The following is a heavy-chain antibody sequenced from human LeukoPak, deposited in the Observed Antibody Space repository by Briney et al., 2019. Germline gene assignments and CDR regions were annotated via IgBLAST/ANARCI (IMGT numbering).Heavy chain of an antibody. D-gene: IGHD5-12*01. J-gene: IGHJ4*02. CDR3: AKTGVATISN. Sequence: GGSLRLSCAASGFTFSSYGMHWVRQAPDKGLEWVAVISYDGSNKYYADSVKGRFTISRDNSKNTLYLQMNSLRAEDTAVYYCAKTGVATISNWGQGTLVTVSS. CDR2: ISYDGSNK. V-gene: IGHV3-30*18. CDR1: GFTFSSYG.